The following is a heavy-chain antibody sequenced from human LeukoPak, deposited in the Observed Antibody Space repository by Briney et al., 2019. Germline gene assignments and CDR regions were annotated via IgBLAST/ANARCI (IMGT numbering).Heavy chain of an antibody. Sequence: SQTLSLTCAISGDSVSSNSAAWNWIRHSPSSGLQWLGRTYYRSKWCNDYAVSVKSRITINPDTSKNQFSLQLDSVTPEDTAVYYCARDKLLYGDFDYWGQGTLVTVSS. J-gene: IGHJ4*02. V-gene: IGHV6-1*01. CDR3: ARDKLLYGDFDY. CDR2: TYYRSKWCN. CDR1: GDSVSSNSAA. D-gene: IGHD4-17*01.